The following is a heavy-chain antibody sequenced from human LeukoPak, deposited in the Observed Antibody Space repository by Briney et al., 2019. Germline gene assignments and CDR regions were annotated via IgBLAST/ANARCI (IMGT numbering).Heavy chain of an antibody. Sequence: SETLSLTCTVSGGSISSYYWSWIRQPPGKGLEWIGYIYYSGSTNYNPSLKSRVTISVDTSKNQFSLKLSSVTAADTAVYYCARHAGGWYWYYFDYWGQGTLVTVSS. J-gene: IGHJ4*02. CDR1: GGSISSYY. V-gene: IGHV4-59*08. D-gene: IGHD6-19*01. CDR3: ARHAGGWYWYYFDY. CDR2: IYYSGST.